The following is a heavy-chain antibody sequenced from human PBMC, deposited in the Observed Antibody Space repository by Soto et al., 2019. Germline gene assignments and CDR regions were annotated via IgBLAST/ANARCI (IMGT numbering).Heavy chain of an antibody. CDR1: GFTFSSYA. V-gene: IGHV3-23*01. CDR3: AQVRYFDWPNWFDP. CDR2: ISGSGGST. J-gene: IGHJ5*02. D-gene: IGHD3-9*01. Sequence: GGSLRLSCAASGFTFSSYAMSWVRQAPGKGLEWVSAISGSGGSTYYADSVKGRFTISRDNSKNTLYLQMNSLRAEDTAVDYCAQVRYFDWPNWFDPWGQGTLVTVYS.